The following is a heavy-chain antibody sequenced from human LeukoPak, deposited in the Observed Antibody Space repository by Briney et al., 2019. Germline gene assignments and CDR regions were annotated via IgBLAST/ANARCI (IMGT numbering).Heavy chain of an antibody. Sequence: SGGSLRLSCAASGFTFSDYCMSWIRQAPGKGLEWVSYISSSGSTIYYADSVKGRFTTSRDNAKNSLYLQMNSLRAEDTAVYYCARVRDENWFDPWGQGTLVTVSS. CDR1: GFTFSDYC. CDR2: ISSSGSTI. CDR3: ARVRDENWFDP. V-gene: IGHV3-11*04. J-gene: IGHJ5*02.